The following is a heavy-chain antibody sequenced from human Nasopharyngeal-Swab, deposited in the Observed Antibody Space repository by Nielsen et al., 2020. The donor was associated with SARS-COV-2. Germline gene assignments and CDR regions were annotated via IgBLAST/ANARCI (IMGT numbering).Heavy chain of an antibody. J-gene: IGHJ4*02. CDR2: ISAYNGNT. CDR1: GYTFTSYG. V-gene: IGHV1-18*01. D-gene: IGHD3-22*01. CDR3: ARIRAFDPRHYYDSSPDFDY. Sequence: ASVKVSCKASGYTFTSYGISWVRQAPGQGLEWMGWISAYNGNTNYAQKLQGRVTMTTDTSTSTAYMELRSPRSDDTAVYYCARIRAFDPRHYYDSSPDFDYWGQGTLVTVSS.